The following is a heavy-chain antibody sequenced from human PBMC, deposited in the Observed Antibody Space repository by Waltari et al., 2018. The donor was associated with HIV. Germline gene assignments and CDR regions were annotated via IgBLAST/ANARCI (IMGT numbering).Heavy chain of an antibody. CDR2: INTNSGGT. Sequence: QVQLVQSGAEVKKPGASVKVSCKASGYTFTGYYMHWVRQAPGQGLEWMGRINTNSGGTNYAQKLQGRVTMTRDTSISTAYMELSRLRSDDTAVYYCARAPHYGDYAYYYYYGMDVWGQGTTVTVSS. CDR1: GYTFTGYY. D-gene: IGHD4-17*01. J-gene: IGHJ6*02. CDR3: ARAPHYGDYAYYYYYGMDV. V-gene: IGHV1-2*06.